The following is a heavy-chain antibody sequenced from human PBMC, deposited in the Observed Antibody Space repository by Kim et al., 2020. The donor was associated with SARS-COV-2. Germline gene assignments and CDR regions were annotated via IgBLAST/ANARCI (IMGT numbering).Heavy chain of an antibody. D-gene: IGHD3-16*02. CDR3: ARVGVYVWGSYRYRPLDY. CDR1: GGSFSGYY. J-gene: IGHJ4*02. CDR2: INHSGST. Sequence: SETLSLTCAVYGGSFSGYYWSWIRQPPGKGLEWIGEINHSGSTNYNPSLKSRVTISVDTSKNQFSLKLSSVTAADTAVYYCARVGVYVWGSYRYRPLDYWGQGTLVIVSS. V-gene: IGHV4-34*01.